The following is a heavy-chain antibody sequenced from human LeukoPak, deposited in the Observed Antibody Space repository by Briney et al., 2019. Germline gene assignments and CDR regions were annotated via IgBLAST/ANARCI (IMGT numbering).Heavy chain of an antibody. V-gene: IGHV4-39*01. CDR1: GGSTSSSSYY. Sequence: SETLSLTCTVSGGSTSSSSYYWGWIRQPPGKGLEWIGSIYYSGSTYYNPSLKSRVTISVDTSKNQFSLKLSSVTAADTAVYYCARRPKGSGSYYKSWGQGTLVTVSS. J-gene: IGHJ5*02. CDR3: ARRPKGSGSYYKS. CDR2: IYYSGST. D-gene: IGHD3-10*01.